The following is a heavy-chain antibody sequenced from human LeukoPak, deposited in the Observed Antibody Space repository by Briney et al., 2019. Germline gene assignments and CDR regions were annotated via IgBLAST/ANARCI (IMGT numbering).Heavy chain of an antibody. CDR1: GGTFSSYA. D-gene: IGHD3-22*01. CDR3: ARGYDSSGYYHSDFDY. V-gene: IGHV1-69*04. J-gene: IGHJ4*02. CDR2: IILIFGIA. Sequence: ASVKVSCKASGGTFSSYAISWVRQAPGQGLEWMGRIILIFGIANYAQKFQGRVTITADKSTSTAYMELSSLRSEDTAVYYCARGYDSSGYYHSDFDYWGQGTLVTVSS.